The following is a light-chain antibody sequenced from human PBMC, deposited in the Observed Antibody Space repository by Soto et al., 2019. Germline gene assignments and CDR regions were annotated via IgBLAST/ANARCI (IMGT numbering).Light chain of an antibody. J-gene: IGLJ2*01. CDR2: DVS. V-gene: IGLV2-14*01. CDR3: SSYTSSSTLVV. Sequence: QSVLTQPASVSGSPGQSITISCTGTSSDVGGYNYVSWYQQHPGKAPKLMIYDVSNRPSGVSNRFSGSKSGNTASLTISGLQAEEEADYYCSSYTSSSTLVVFGGRTKLTVL. CDR1: SSDVGGYNY.